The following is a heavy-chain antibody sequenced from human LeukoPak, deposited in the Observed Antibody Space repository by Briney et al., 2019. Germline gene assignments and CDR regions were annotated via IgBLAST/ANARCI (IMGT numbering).Heavy chain of an antibody. CDR2: IIPIFGTA. J-gene: IGHJ4*02. V-gene: IGHV1-69*05. D-gene: IGHD4-17*01. CDR3: ARDRFLDGDYVFDY. CDR1: GGTFSSYA. Sequence: SATVSCKASGGTFSSYAISWVRQAPGQGLEWMGGIIPIFGTANYAQKFQGRVTITTDESTSTAYMELSSLRSEDTAVYYCARDRFLDGDYVFDYWGQGTLVTVSS.